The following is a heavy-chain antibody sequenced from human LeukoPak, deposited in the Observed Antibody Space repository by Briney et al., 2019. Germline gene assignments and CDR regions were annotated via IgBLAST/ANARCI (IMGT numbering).Heavy chain of an antibody. CDR2: ITSGGGSV. Sequence: GGSLRLSCAASGFTFRSYEMNWVRQAPGKGLEWISHITSGGGSVSYADSVKGRFTISRDNAKNSLFLQMNSLRAEDTAIYYCASETESSSSNAFDIWGQGTMVTVSS. J-gene: IGHJ3*02. CDR1: GFTFRSYE. CDR3: ASETESSSSNAFDI. V-gene: IGHV3-48*03. D-gene: IGHD6-6*01.